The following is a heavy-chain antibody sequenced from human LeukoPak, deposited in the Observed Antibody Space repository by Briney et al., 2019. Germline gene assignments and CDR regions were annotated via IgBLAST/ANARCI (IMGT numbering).Heavy chain of an antibody. V-gene: IGHV3-66*04. CDR1: GFTVSSYY. D-gene: IGHD4-17*01. CDR2: LYSDGVT. CDR3: ARLAFHRVTTDQITDAYDV. Sequence: GGSLRLSCAVSGFTVSSYYMSWVRQAPEKGLQWVSILYSDGVTYYADSVKGRFAISRDNSRSTLYLQMKSLRAEDTAVYFCARLAFHRVTTDQITDAYDVWGQGTMVTVSS. J-gene: IGHJ3*01.